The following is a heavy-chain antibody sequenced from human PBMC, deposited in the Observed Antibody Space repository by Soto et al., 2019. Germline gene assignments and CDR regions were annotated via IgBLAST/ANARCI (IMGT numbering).Heavy chain of an antibody. CDR3: VRDLGRYFRSGYMDL. CDR1: GFAFNTYS. CDR2: INEDSTYI. V-gene: IGHV3-21*02. Sequence: EVQLVESGGGLVKPGGSLRLSCTASGFAFNTYSMNWVRPAPGKGLEWVSSINEDSTYIYYADSLRGRITISRDNAKDSLFLQMNTLRPDDTAVYYCVRDLGRYFRSGYMDLWGDGATVTVSS. D-gene: IGHD3-9*01. J-gene: IGHJ6*03.